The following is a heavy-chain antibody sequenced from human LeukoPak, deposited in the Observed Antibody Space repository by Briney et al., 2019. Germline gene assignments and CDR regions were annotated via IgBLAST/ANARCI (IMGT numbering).Heavy chain of an antibody. Sequence: GGSLRLSCAASGFTFSGSAMHWVRQASGKGLEWVGRIRSKANSYATAYAASVKGRFTISRDDSKNTAYLQMNSLKTEDTAVYYCICRYDSSGTRGQGTLVTVSS. J-gene: IGHJ4*02. CDR2: IRSKANSYAT. D-gene: IGHD3-22*01. CDR3: ICRYDSSGT. V-gene: IGHV3-73*01. CDR1: GFTFSGSA.